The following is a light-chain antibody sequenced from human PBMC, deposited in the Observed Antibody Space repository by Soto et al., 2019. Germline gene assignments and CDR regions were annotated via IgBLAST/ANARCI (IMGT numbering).Light chain of an antibody. CDR3: QSYDSSLSGWV. CDR1: SSNIGAGYG. CDR2: GNS. Sequence: QSVLTQPPSVSGAPGQRVTISCTGSSSNIGAGYGVHWYQQLPGTAPKLLIYGNSNRPSGVPDRFSGSKSGTSASLAITGLQAEDEADYYCQSYDSSLSGWVFGGETKLTVL. J-gene: IGLJ3*02. V-gene: IGLV1-40*01.